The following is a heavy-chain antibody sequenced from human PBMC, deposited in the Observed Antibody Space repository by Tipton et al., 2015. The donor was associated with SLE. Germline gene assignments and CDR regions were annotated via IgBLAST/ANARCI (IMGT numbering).Heavy chain of an antibody. J-gene: IGHJ3*02. CDR2: IRYDGSNK. Sequence: GSLRLSCAASGFTFSSYGMHWVRQAPGKGLEWVAFIRYDGSNKYYADSVKGRFTISRDNSKNTLYLQMNSLRAEDTAVYYCAKDCNFQGAFDIWGQGTMVTVSS. CDR1: GFTFSSYG. CDR3: AKDCNFQGAFDI. D-gene: IGHD5-24*01. V-gene: IGHV3-30*02.